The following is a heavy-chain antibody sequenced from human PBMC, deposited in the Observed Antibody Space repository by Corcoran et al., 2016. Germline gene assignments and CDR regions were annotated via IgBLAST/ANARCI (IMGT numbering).Heavy chain of an antibody. D-gene: IGHD2-2*01. V-gene: IGHV1-46*01. CDR3: ARDESGYCSSTSCLTWFYP. Sequence: QVQMGQSGAEVKTPGASVKVSCKTSGYTYTSYYMQWVRQAPGQGLEWMGIINPSGGSTSYAQKFQGRVTMTRDTSISTAYMELSRLRSDDTAVYFCARDESGYCSSTSCLTWFYPCGQGTLVTVSS. J-gene: IGHJ5*02. CDR1: GYTYTSYY. CDR2: INPSGGST.